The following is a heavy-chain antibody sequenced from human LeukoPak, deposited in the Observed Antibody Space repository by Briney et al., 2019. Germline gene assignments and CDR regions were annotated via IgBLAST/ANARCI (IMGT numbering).Heavy chain of an antibody. CDR3: ARAPRGGGSYYP. V-gene: IGHV3-21*01. J-gene: IGHJ4*02. D-gene: IGHD1-26*01. Sequence: GGSLRLSCAASGFTFSSYSMNWVRQAPGKGLEWVSSISSSSSYIYYADSVKGRFTISRDNAKNSLYLQMNSLRAEDTAVYYCARAPRGGGSYYPGGQGTLVTVSS. CDR2: ISSSSSYI. CDR1: GFTFSSYS.